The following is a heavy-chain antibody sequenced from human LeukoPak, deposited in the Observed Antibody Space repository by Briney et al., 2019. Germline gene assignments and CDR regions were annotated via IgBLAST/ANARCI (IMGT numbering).Heavy chain of an antibody. CDR1: GYSFTSYG. Sequence: GESLKISCKGSGYSFTSYGTSWVRQAPGQGLEWMGWISAYNGNTNYAQKLQGRVTMTTDTSTSTAYMELRSLRSDDTAVYYCARVIVVVPAAGGFDYWGQGTLVTVSS. D-gene: IGHD2-2*01. V-gene: IGHV1-18*01. CDR3: ARVIVVVPAAGGFDY. CDR2: ISAYNGNT. J-gene: IGHJ4*02.